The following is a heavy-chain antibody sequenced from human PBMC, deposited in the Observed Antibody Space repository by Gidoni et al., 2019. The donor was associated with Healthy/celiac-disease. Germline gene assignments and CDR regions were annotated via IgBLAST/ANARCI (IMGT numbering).Heavy chain of an antibody. CDR2: IYYSGST. Sequence: QLQLQESGPGLVKPSETLSLTCTVSGGSISSSSYYWGWIRQPPGKGLEWIGSIYYSGSTYYNPSLKSRVTISVDTSKNQFSLKLSSVTAADTAVYYCARHLLGIAAAAPDYWGQGTLVTVSS. D-gene: IGHD6-13*01. CDR1: GGSISSSSYY. J-gene: IGHJ4*02. V-gene: IGHV4-39*01. CDR3: ARHLLGIAAAAPDY.